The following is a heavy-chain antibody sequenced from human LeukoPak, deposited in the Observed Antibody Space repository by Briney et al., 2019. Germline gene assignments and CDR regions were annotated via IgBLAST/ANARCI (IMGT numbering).Heavy chain of an antibody. CDR3: VRDAYNSFDN. CDR2: LRYDGDNE. Sequence: GGSLRLSCAASGFIFSNYGIHWVRQAPGKGLEWVTFLRYDGDNEYYADSVRGRFTISRDNSKNTLYLQMNSLRAEDTAVYYCVRDAYNSFDNWGQGTLVTVSS. CDR1: GFIFSNYG. J-gene: IGHJ4*02. V-gene: IGHV3-30*02. D-gene: IGHD5-24*01.